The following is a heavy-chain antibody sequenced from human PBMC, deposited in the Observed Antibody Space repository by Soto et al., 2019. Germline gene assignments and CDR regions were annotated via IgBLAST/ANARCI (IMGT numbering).Heavy chain of an antibody. CDR1: GFTFSNAW. Sequence: GGSLRLSCAASGFTFSNAWMNWVRQAPGKGLEWVGRIKSKTDGGTTDYAAPVKGRFTISRDDSKNTLYLQMNSLKTEDTAVYYCTTEGGERVFVGFLHYFDYWGQGTLVTVSS. V-gene: IGHV3-15*07. CDR2: IKSKTDGGTT. CDR3: TTEGGERVFVGFLHYFDY. J-gene: IGHJ4*02. D-gene: IGHD3-16*01.